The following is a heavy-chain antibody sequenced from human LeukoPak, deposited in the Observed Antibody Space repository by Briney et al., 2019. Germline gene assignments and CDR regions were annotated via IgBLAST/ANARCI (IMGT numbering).Heavy chain of an antibody. Sequence: GGSLRLSCAASGFTFSSYAMSWVRQPPGKGLVWVSRIYVDGRTTNYADSVKGRFTISRDNAKNTVYLEMNSLSVEDTAVYYCVRDPNWGNDHWGQGVLVAVSS. CDR2: IYVDGRTT. CDR1: GFTFSSYA. V-gene: IGHV3-74*01. D-gene: IGHD3-16*01. CDR3: VRDPNWGNDH. J-gene: IGHJ4*02.